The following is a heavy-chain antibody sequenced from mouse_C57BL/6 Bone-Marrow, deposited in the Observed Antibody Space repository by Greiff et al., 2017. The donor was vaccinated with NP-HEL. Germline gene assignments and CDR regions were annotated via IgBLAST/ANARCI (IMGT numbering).Heavy chain of an antibody. CDR3: AGEGDYYGSSLDY. Sequence: DVQLQESGPVLVKPGASVKMSCKASGYTFTDYYMNWVKQSHGKSLEWIGVINPYNGGTSYNQKFKGKATLTVDKSSSTAYMELNSLTSEDSAVYYCAGEGDYYGSSLDYWGQGTTLTVSS. D-gene: IGHD1-1*01. CDR1: GYTFTDYY. J-gene: IGHJ2*01. V-gene: IGHV1-19*01. CDR2: INPYNGGT.